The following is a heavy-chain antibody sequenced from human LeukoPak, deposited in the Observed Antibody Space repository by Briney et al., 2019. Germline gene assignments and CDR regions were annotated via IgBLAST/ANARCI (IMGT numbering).Heavy chain of an antibody. CDR1: GFSFSDYW. CDR3: VRETIVPADRGYFYFYMDV. V-gene: IGHV3-74*01. J-gene: IGHJ6*03. Sequence: GGSLRLSCAASGFSFSDYWMHWVRQAPGKGLVWVSRINKDGSSTSYADSVKGRFTISRDNAKNTLLLQMNSLTAEDTSVYYCVRETIVPADRGYFYFYMDVWGSGTTVAVSS. D-gene: IGHD2-2*01. CDR2: INKDGSST.